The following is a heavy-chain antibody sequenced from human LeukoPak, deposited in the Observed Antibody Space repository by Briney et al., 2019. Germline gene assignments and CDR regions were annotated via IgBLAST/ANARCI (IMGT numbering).Heavy chain of an antibody. D-gene: IGHD3-3*01. CDR1: GFTIATSA. CDR3: AKNTILDSRSY. V-gene: IGHV3-23*01. Sequence: GGSLRLSCAASGFTIATSAMSWVRQVPGKGLQWVSAIGASGVSTYYADSVKGRFTIARDNSKNTLFLQMNSMRADDTAVYYCAKNTILDSRSYWGEGALVTVSS. CDR2: IGASGVST. J-gene: IGHJ4*02.